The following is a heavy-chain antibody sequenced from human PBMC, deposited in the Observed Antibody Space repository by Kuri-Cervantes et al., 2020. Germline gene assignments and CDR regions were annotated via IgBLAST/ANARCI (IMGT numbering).Heavy chain of an antibody. J-gene: IGHJ5*02. Sequence: SETLSLTCTVSGGSISSYYWSWIRQPAGKGLEWIGRIYTSGSTNYNPSLKSRVTISVDTSKNQFSLKLSSVTAADTAVYYCARRLYNFWSGSTNWFDPWGQGTLVTVSS. CDR1: GGSISSYY. CDR3: ARRLYNFWSGSTNWFDP. V-gene: IGHV4-4*07. CDR2: IYTSGST. D-gene: IGHD3-3*01.